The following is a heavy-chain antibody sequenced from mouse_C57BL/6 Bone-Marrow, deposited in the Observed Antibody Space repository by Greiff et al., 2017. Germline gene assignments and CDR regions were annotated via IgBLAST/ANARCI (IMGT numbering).Heavy chain of an antibody. V-gene: IGHV5-17*01. CDR2: ISSGSSTI. Sequence: EVKVEESGGGLVKPGGSLKLSCAASGFTFSDYGMHWVRQAPEKGLEWVAYISSGSSTIYYADTVKGRFTISRDNAKNTLFLQMTSLRSEDTAMYYCARWWGLAYWGQGTLVTVSA. CDR1: GFTFSDYG. CDR3: ARWWGLAY. D-gene: IGHD1-1*02. J-gene: IGHJ3*01.